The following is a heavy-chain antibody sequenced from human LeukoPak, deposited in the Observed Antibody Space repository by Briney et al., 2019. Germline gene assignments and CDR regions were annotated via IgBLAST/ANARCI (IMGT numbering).Heavy chain of an antibody. J-gene: IGHJ5*02. D-gene: IGHD3-3*01. CDR2: IIPIFGTA. Sequence: SVKVSCKASGGTFSSYAISWVRQAPGQGLEWMGRIIPIFGTANYAQKFQGRVTITTDESTSTAYMELSSLRSGDTAVYYCAESITIFGVVLDSWFDPWGQGTLVTVSS. CDR1: GGTFSSYA. V-gene: IGHV1-69*05. CDR3: AESITIFGVVLDSWFDP.